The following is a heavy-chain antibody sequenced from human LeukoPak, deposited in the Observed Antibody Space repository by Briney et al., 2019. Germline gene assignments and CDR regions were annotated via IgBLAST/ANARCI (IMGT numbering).Heavy chain of an antibody. CDR1: GGSISSSSYY. D-gene: IGHD5-24*01. J-gene: IGHJ4*02. Sequence: PSETLSLTCTVSGGSISSSSYYWGWIRQPPGKGLEWIGSIYYSGSTYYNPSLKSRVTISVDTSKNQFSLKLSSVTAADTAVYYCARLLPDGLPSDYWGQGTLVAVSS. CDR3: ARLLPDGLPSDY. V-gene: IGHV4-39*01. CDR2: IYYSGST.